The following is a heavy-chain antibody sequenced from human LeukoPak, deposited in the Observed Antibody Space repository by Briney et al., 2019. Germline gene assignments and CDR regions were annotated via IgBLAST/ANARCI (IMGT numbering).Heavy chain of an antibody. CDR2: IIPIFGTA. D-gene: IGHD6-13*01. CDR3: ARTSYSSSWRVHSWFDP. Sequence: ASVKVSCKASGGTFSSYAISWVRQAPGQGLEWMGGIIPIFGTANYAQKFQGRVTITADESTSTAYMELSSLRSEDTAVYYCARTSYSSSWRVHSWFDPWGQGTLVTVSS. J-gene: IGHJ5*02. CDR1: GGTFSSYA. V-gene: IGHV1-69*13.